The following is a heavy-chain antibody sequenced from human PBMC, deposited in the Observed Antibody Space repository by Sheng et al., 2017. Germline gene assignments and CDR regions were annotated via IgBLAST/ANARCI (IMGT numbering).Heavy chain of an antibody. Sequence: EVQLVESGGGLVQPGGSLRLSCAASGFPFSSYAMSWVRQAPGKGPEWVSSISGSADSTYYADAVKGRFTVSRDNSKYTLYLQMNSLRAEDTALYYCAKKGGMELPNYYMGVWGQGTTVTVSS. J-gene: IGHJ6*03. CDR1: GFPFSSYA. CDR3: AKKGGMELPNYYMGV. V-gene: IGHV3-23*04. CDR2: ISGSADST. D-gene: IGHD1-7*01.